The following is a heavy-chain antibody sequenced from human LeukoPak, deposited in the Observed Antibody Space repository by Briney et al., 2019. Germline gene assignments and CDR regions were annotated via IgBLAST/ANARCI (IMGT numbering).Heavy chain of an antibody. J-gene: IGHJ3*02. CDR3: ARVAVGGTRAFDI. V-gene: IGHV3-30*03. D-gene: IGHD6-19*01. CDR1: GFTFSSYG. Sequence: QSGGSLRLSCAASGFTFSSYGMHWVRQAPGKGLEWVAVISYDGSNKYYADSVKGRFTISRDNSKNTLYLQMNSLRGEDTAVYYRARVAVGGTRAFDIWGQGTMVTVSS. CDR2: ISYDGSNK.